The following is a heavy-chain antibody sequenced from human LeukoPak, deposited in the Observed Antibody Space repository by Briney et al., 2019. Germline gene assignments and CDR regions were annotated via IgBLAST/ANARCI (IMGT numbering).Heavy chain of an antibody. V-gene: IGHV3-30-3*01. CDR1: GFTFSSYA. CDR2: ISYDGSNK. Sequence: GGSLRLSCAATGFTFSSYAMHWVRQAPGKGLEWVAVISYDGSNKYYADSVEGRFTISRDNSKNTLYLQMNSLRAEDTAVYYCARESSGYFYWGQGTLVTVSS. CDR3: ARESSGYFY. J-gene: IGHJ4*02. D-gene: IGHD3-22*01.